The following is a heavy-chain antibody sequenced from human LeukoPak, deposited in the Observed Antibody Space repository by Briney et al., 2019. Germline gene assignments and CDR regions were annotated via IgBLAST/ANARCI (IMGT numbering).Heavy chain of an antibody. Sequence: GGSLRLSCAASGFTFSSYGMHWVRQAPGKGLGWVAVISYDGSNKYYADSVKGRFTISRDNSKNTLYLQMNSLRAGDTAVYYCARAYYYYMDVWGKGTTVTVSS. CDR2: ISYDGSNK. CDR1: GFTFSSYG. CDR3: ARAYYYYMDV. J-gene: IGHJ6*03. V-gene: IGHV3-30*03.